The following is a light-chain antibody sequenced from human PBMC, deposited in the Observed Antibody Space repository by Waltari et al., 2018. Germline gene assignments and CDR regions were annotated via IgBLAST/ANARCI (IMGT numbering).Light chain of an antibody. J-gene: IGLJ2*01. Sequence: SYVLTQPPSVSVAPGQTATITCEGDNIRSKNVNWYQQEPGQAPVVVVYDDSDRPSGIPERFSGSNSGNTATLTISRVEAGDEADYYCQVWDPNSDRQVFGGGTKLTVL. CDR2: DDS. V-gene: IGLV3-21*02. CDR3: QVWDPNSDRQV. CDR1: NIRSKN.